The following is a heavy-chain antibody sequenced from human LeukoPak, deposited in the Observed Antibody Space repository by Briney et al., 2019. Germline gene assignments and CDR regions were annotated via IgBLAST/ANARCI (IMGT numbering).Heavy chain of an antibody. J-gene: IGHJ3*02. CDR3: ARAGELGPRDAFDI. V-gene: IGHV3-30*02. CDR1: GFTFSSYG. Sequence: GGSLRLSCAASGFTFSSYGMHWVRQAPGKGLEWVAFIRYDGSNKYYADSVKGRFTISRDNSKNTLYLQMNSLRAEDTAVYYCARAGELGPRDAFDIWGQGTMVTVSS. D-gene: IGHD7-27*01. CDR2: IRYDGSNK.